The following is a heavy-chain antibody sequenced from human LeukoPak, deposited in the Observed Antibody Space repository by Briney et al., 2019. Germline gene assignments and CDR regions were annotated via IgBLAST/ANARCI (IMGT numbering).Heavy chain of an antibody. D-gene: IGHD3-10*01. J-gene: IGHJ5*02. V-gene: IGHV4-4*07. Sequence: PSETLSLTCTVSGGSISSYYWSWIRQPAGKGLEWIGRIYTSGSTNYNPSLKSRVTMSVDTSKNQFSLELSSVTAADTAVYYCASQYYYGSGSYYIVPWFDPWGQGTLVTVSS. CDR2: IYTSGST. CDR1: GGSISSYY. CDR3: ASQYYYGSGSYYIVPWFDP.